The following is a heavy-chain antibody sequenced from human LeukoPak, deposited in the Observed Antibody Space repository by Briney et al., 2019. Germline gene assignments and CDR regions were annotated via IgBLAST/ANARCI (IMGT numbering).Heavy chain of an antibody. Sequence: SVKVSFKASGGTFSSYAISWVRQAPGQGLEWMGGIIPIFGTANYAQKFQGRVTITTDESTSTAYMELSSLRSEDTAVYYCARGISYDILTGYYYYYYYMDVWGKGTTVTVSS. CDR2: IIPIFGTA. CDR3: ARGISYDILTGYYYYYYYMDV. V-gene: IGHV1-69*05. D-gene: IGHD3-9*01. CDR1: GGTFSSYA. J-gene: IGHJ6*03.